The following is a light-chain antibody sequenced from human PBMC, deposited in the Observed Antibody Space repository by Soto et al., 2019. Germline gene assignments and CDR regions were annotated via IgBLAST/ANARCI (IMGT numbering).Light chain of an antibody. Sequence: QSALTQPASVSGSPGQSITISCTETSSDVGGYNYVSWYQQHPGKAPKLMIYDVSNRPSGVSNRFSGSKSGNTASLTISGLQAEDEADYYCSSYTSSSTLLYVFGTGTKFTVL. V-gene: IGLV2-14*01. CDR2: DVS. CDR3: SSYTSSSTLLYV. CDR1: SSDVGGYNY. J-gene: IGLJ1*01.